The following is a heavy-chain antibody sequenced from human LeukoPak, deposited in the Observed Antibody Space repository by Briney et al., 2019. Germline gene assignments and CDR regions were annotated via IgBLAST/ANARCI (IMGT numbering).Heavy chain of an antibody. J-gene: IGHJ4*02. CDR3: AKDLDSSGFSY. CDR2: ILNDGNNK. V-gene: IGHV3-30*18. CDR1: GLTFSSYG. D-gene: IGHD3-22*01. Sequence: PGGSLRLSCAASGLTFSSYGMHWVRQAPGRGLEWVAVILNDGNNKYYADSVKDRFTISRDNSKNTLYLQMNSLRAEDTAVYYCAKDLDSSGFSYWGQGTLVTVSS.